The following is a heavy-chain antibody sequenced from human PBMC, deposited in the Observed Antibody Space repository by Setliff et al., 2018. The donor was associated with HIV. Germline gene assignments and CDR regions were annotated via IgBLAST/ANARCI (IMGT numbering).Heavy chain of an antibody. V-gene: IGHV1-2*02. CDR3: ARVADRNYDFWSAYEY. CDR2: ITPNGDDT. J-gene: IGHJ4*02. D-gene: IGHD3-3*01. CDR1: ADIFNAYY. Sequence: ASVKVSCKASADIFNAYYIHWVRQAPGQGLEWMGWITPNGDDTNYPQKFEGRVTLTRDTPIATAYMELRSLTSDDTAVYYCARVADRNYDFWSAYEYWGQGTLVTVSS.